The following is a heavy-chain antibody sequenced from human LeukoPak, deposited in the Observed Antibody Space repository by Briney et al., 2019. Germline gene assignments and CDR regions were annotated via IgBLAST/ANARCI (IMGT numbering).Heavy chain of an antibody. V-gene: IGHV3-11*06. D-gene: IGHD6-13*01. Sequence: GGSLRLSCSVSGFTFSDYYMSWIRQAPGKGLEWVSYISSSSSHTTYADSVKGRFTISRDNAKNSLSLQVNSLRADDTAVYYCARVGSIAAAGTPDYWGQGTLVTVSS. CDR3: ARVGSIAAAGTPDY. CDR1: GFTFSDYY. J-gene: IGHJ4*02. CDR2: ISSSSSHT.